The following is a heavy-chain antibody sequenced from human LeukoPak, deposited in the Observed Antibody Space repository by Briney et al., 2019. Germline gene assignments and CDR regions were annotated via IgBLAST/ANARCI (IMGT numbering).Heavy chain of an antibody. CDR2: ITSSGNTI. CDR3: ARLTTMTTTGGPFDY. V-gene: IGHV3-48*03. D-gene: IGHD4-17*01. J-gene: IGHJ4*02. Sequence: GGSLRLSCAASGFTFSIYEMNWVRQAPGKGLEWVSYITSSGNTIYYADSVKGRFTISRDNAKNSLYLQMNSLRAEDTAVHYCARLTTMTTTGGPFDYWGQGTLVTVSS. CDR1: GFTFSIYE.